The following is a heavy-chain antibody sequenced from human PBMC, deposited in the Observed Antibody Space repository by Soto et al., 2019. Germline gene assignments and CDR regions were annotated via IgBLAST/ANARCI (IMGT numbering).Heavy chain of an antibody. CDR1: GGTFSSYA. D-gene: IGHD6-13*01. CDR2: IIPLFNLS. Sequence: SVKVSCKASGGTFSSYAVSWVRQAPGQGLEWMGGIIPLFNLSKYAQKFQGRVTITADESTSTAYMEMSSLRSEDTAVYYCARAGRAAAGHSTYNWFDPWGQGTLVTVSS. CDR3: ARAGRAAAGHSTYNWFDP. J-gene: IGHJ5*02. V-gene: IGHV1-69*13.